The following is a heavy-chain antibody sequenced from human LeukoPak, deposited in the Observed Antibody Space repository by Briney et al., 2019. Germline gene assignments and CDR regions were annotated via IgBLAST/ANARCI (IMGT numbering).Heavy chain of an antibody. Sequence: PGGSLRLSCAASGFTFSSYSMNWVRQAPGKGLEWVSSISSSSSYIFYADSLKGRFTISRDNAKNSLYLQMNSLRAEDTAVYYCARGPHGDNGLWFDPWGQGTLVTVSS. CDR2: ISSSSSYI. J-gene: IGHJ5*02. CDR3: ARGPHGDNGLWFDP. D-gene: IGHD4-17*01. V-gene: IGHV3-21*01. CDR1: GFTFSSYS.